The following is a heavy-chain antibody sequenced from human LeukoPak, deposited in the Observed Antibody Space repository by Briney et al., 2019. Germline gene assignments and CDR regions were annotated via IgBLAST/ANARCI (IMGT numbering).Heavy chain of an antibody. Sequence: PSETLSLTCTVSGGSISSDCWSWIRQPPGKGLEWIGYIHNSGSTNYNPSLKSRVTISVDTSKNQFSLKLSSVTAADTAVYYCARGGPQLWSHFDFWGQGTLVTVSS. CDR2: IHNSGST. CDR1: GGSISSDC. D-gene: IGHD5-18*01. CDR3: ARGGPQLWSHFDF. J-gene: IGHJ4*02. V-gene: IGHV4-59*01.